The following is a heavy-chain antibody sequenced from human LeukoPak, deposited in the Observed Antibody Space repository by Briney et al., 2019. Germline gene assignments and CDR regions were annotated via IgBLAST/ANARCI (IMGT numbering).Heavy chain of an antibody. Sequence: ASVKVSCKASGGTFSSYAINWVRQAPGQGLEWMGWMNPKSGNTGSAQRFQGRVTMTRDTSISTAYMELSSLRSDDTAVYYCARVWGAIDYWGQGTLVTVSS. CDR3: ARVWGAIDY. J-gene: IGHJ4*02. CDR1: GGTFSSYA. D-gene: IGHD1-26*01. V-gene: IGHV1-8*02. CDR2: MNPKSGNT.